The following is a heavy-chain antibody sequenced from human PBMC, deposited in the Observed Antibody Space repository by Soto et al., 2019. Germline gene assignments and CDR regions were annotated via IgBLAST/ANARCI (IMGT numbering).Heavy chain of an antibody. CDR1: GFTLTSSA. CDR3: AAESRSYGDYGGYYMDV. CDR2: IVVGSGNT. J-gene: IGHJ6*03. V-gene: IGHV1-58*02. Sequence: SVKVSCKASGFTLTSSAMQWVRQARGQRLEWIGWIVVGSGNTNYAQKFQERVTITRDMSTSTAYMELSSLRSEDTAVYYCAAESRSYGDYGGYYMDVWGKGTTVTVSS. D-gene: IGHD4-17*01.